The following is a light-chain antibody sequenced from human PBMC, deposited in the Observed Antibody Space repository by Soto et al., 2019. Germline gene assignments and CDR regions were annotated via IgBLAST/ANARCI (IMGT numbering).Light chain of an antibody. Sequence: QSVLTQPPSASGSPGQSVTISCTGTSSDVGAYDYVCWYQQHPGKAPKLMIYEVNKRPSGVPDRFSGSKSGNTASLTVSGLQAGDEADYYCSSFAANDNVVFGGVTKVTVL. V-gene: IGLV2-8*01. CDR3: SSFAANDNVV. CDR2: EVN. J-gene: IGLJ3*02. CDR1: SSDVGAYDY.